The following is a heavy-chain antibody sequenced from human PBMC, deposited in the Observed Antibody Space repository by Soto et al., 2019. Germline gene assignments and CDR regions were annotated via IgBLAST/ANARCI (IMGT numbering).Heavy chain of an antibody. CDR3: ARHAGYCSSTSCYTNYYHYGMDV. CDR1: GYSFTSYW. J-gene: IGHJ6*02. CDR2: FDPSDSYT. Sequence: ESLKVSWKGSGYSFTSYWISWVRQMPGNGLEWMGRFDPSDSYTNYSPSFQGHVTISADKSISTAYLQWSSLKASDTAMYYCARHAGYCSSTSCYTNYYHYGMDVWGQGTTVTVS. V-gene: IGHV5-10-1*01. D-gene: IGHD2-2*02.